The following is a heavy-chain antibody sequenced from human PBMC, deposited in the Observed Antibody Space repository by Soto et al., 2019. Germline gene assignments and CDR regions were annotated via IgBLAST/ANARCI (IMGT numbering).Heavy chain of an antibody. CDR2: INPNSGGT. D-gene: IGHD4-17*01. J-gene: IGHJ5*02. CDR1: GYTFTSYG. Sequence: GASVKVSCKASGYTFTSYGISWVRQAPGQGLEWMGWINPNSGGTNYAQKFQGWVTMTRDTSISTAYMELSRLRSDDTAVYYCARADYGDYDLSPLWFDPWGQGTLVTVSS. CDR3: ARADYGDYDLSPLWFDP. V-gene: IGHV1-2*04.